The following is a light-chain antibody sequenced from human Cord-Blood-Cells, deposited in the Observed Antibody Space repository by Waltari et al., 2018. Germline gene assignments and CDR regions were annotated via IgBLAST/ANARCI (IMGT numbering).Light chain of an antibody. CDR2: DSS. CDR1: QSVSSY. J-gene: IGKJ1*01. CDR3: QQRSNWPPT. Sequence: EIVLTQSPATLSLSPGERATLPCRASQSVSSYLAWYQQKPGQAPRLLIYDSSNRATGIPARFSGSGSGTDFTLTISSLAPEDFAVYYCQQRSNWPPTFGQGTKVEIK. V-gene: IGKV3-11*01.